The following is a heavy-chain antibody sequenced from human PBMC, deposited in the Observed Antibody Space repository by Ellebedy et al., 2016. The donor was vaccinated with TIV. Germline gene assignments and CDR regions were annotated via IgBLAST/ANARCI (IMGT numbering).Heavy chain of an antibody. CDR3: AGRHFDL. CDR2: IKEDGGEK. V-gene: IGHV3-7*01. Sequence: GESLKISXAASGFTFSAYWMHWVRQAPGKGLEWVANIKEDGGEKYYVDSVKGRFTISRDNTKNSLYLQMNSLRAEDTAVYFCAGRHFDLWGRGTLATVSS. CDR1: GFTFSAYW. J-gene: IGHJ2*01.